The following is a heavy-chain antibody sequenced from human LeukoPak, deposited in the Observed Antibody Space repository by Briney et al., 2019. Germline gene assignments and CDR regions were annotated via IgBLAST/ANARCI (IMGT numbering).Heavy chain of an antibody. D-gene: IGHD3-22*01. CDR3: ARDKKDYYDSSGYYYFAFDI. Sequence: NTSETLSLTCTVSGGSIRSYYWSWIRQPPGKGLEWIGYIYYSGSTTYNPSLKSRVTISVDTSKNQFSLKLSSVTAADTAVYYCARDKKDYYDSSGYYYFAFDIWGQGTMVNVSS. CDR1: GGSIRSYY. CDR2: IYYSGST. V-gene: IGHV4-59*01. J-gene: IGHJ3*02.